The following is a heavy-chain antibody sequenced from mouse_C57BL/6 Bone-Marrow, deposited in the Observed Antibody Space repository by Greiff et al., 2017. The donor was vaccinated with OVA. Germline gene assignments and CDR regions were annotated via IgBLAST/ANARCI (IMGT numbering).Heavy chain of an antibody. CDR1: GFTFSDYG. V-gene: IGHV5-15*04. CDR3: ARQNYSNYLDY. D-gene: IGHD2-5*01. J-gene: IGHJ2*01. Sequence: EVKLEESGGGLVQPGGSLKLSCAASGFTFSDYGMAWVRQAPRKGPEWVAFISNLAYSIYYADTVTGRFTISRENAKNTLYLEMSSLRSEDTAMYYCARQNYSNYLDYWGQGTTLTVSS. CDR2: ISNLAYSI.